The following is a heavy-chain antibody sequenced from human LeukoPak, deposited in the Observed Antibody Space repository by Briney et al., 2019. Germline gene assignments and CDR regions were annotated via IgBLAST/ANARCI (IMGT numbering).Heavy chain of an antibody. D-gene: IGHD3-9*01. CDR2: ISSSSSTI. V-gene: IGHV3-48*01. CDR3: ARSSHYDILTGYSEEDAFDI. CDR1: GFTFSSYS. Sequence: QPGGSLRLSCAASGFTFSSYSMNWVRQAPGKGLEWVSYISSSSSTIYYADSVKGRFTISRDNAKNSLYLQMNSLRVEDTAVYYCARSSHYDILTGYSEEDAFDIWGQGTMVTVSS. J-gene: IGHJ3*02.